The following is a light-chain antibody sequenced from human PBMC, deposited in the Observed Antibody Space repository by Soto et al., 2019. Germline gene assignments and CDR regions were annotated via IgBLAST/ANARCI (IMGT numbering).Light chain of an antibody. CDR2: KAS. Sequence: DIQMTQSPSTLSASVGDRVTITCRASQSISSWLAWYQQKPGKAPKLLIYKASSLESGVPSRFSGSGYRTEFTLTISSLQPDDFATYYCQHYRTFGQGTKVEIK. J-gene: IGKJ1*01. CDR3: QHYRT. CDR1: QSISSW. V-gene: IGKV1-5*03.